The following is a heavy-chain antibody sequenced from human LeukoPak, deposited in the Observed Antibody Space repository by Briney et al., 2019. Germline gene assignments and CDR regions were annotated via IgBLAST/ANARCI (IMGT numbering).Heavy chain of an antibody. V-gene: IGHV5-51*01. CDR3: ARGDIVVVTATQGYNWFDA. Sequence: GESLKISCKASGYSFASYWIGWVRQMPGKGLEWMGVIYPGDSTTRYSPSFQGRVTISADKSISTAYLQWSSLKASDTAMYYCARGDIVVVTATQGYNWFDAWGQGTLVTVSS. CDR1: GYSFASYW. CDR2: IYPGDSTT. D-gene: IGHD2-21*02. J-gene: IGHJ5*02.